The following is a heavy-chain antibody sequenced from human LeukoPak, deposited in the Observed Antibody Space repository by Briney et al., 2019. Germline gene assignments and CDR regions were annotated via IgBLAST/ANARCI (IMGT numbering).Heavy chain of an antibody. D-gene: IGHD6-19*01. CDR3: ARFSSGWSDAFDI. CDR1: GGSISSGDYY. J-gene: IGHJ3*02. CDR2: IYYSGST. Sequence: PSETLSPNCTVSGGSISSGDYYWSWIRQPPGKGLEWIGYIYYSGSTYYNPSLKSRVTISVDTSKNQFSLKLSSVTAADTAVYYCARFSSGWSDAFDIWGQGTMVTVSS. V-gene: IGHV4-30-4*08.